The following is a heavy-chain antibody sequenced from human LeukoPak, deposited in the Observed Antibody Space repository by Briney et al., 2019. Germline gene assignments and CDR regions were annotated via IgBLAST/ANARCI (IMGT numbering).Heavy chain of an antibody. J-gene: IGHJ4*02. CDR2: ISSSGSTI. D-gene: IGHD4-17*01. CDR3: ARLWVYGDYVAS. V-gene: IGHV3-11*04. CDR1: GFTFSDYY. Sequence: GGSLRLSCAASGFTFSDYYMSWIRQAPGKGLEWVSYISSSGSTIYYADSVKGRFTISRDNAKNSLYLQMTSLRAEDTAVYYCARLWVYGDYVASWGQGTLVTVSS.